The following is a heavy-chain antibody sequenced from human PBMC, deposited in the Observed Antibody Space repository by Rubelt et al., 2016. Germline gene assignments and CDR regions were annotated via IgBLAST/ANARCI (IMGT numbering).Heavy chain of an antibody. Sequence: QVQLVQSGAEVKKPGASVTVSCKTSGYIFTRYSISWMRQAPGQGLEWMAWISGYDGDTKFAQKFLGRVTVTIDSSTSTGYMELRSLGSDDTAVYYCARDIKWDYEGGMDVWGKGTTVTVST. CDR2: ISGYDGDT. CDR3: ARDIKWDYEGGMDV. V-gene: IGHV1-18*01. D-gene: IGHD4-17*01. J-gene: IGHJ6*04. CDR1: GYIFTRYS.